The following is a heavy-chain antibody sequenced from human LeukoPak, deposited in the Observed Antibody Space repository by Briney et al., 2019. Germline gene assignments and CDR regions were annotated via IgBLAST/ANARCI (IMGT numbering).Heavy chain of an antibody. V-gene: IGHV1-18*01. CDR1: GYTFTSYS. J-gene: IGHJ5*02. D-gene: IGHD6-6*01. Sequence: ASVKVSCKASGYTFTSYSITWVRQAPGQGLEWMGWISARNNNTNYAQKLQGRVTMTTDTSTSTAYMELRSLRSDDTAVYYCARALTLEYSSSGVDWFDPWGQGTLVTVSS. CDR2: ISARNNNT. CDR3: ARALTLEYSSSGVDWFDP.